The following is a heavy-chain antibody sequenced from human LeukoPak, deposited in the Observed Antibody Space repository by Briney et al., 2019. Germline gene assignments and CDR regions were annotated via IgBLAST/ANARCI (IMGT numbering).Heavy chain of an antibody. V-gene: IGHV1-18*01. D-gene: IGHD2-15*01. Sequence: ASVKVSCKASGGTFSSYGISWVRQAPGQGLEWMGWISAYNGNTNYAQRLQGRVTMTTDTSTSTAYMELRSLRSDDTAVYYCARDPSGGTLDYWGQGTLVTVSS. CDR2: ISAYNGNT. CDR3: ARDPSGGTLDY. CDR1: GGTFSSYG. J-gene: IGHJ4*02.